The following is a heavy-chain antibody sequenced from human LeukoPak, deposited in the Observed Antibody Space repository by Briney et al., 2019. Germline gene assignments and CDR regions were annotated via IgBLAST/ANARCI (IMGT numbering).Heavy chain of an antibody. CDR2: ISSSSSYI. CDR1: GFTFRSYS. Sequence: GGSLRLSCAASGFTFRSYSMNWVRQAPGKGLEWVSSISSSSSYIYYADSVKGRFTTSRDNAKNSLYLQMNSLRAEDTAVYYCARGRWAYFDYWGQGTLVTVSS. V-gene: IGHV3-21*01. J-gene: IGHJ4*02. D-gene: IGHD5-24*01. CDR3: ARGRWAYFDY.